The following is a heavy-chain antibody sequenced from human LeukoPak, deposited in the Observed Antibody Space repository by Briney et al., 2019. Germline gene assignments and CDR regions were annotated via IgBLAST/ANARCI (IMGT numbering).Heavy chain of an antibody. CDR1: GFTVSSNY. CDR2: IYSGGTT. J-gene: IGHJ5*02. D-gene: IGHD2-8*01. V-gene: IGHV3-66*01. Sequence: PGGSLRLSCAASGFTVSSNYMSWVRQAPGKGLERVSVIYSGGTTHYGDSVKGRFTISRDNSKNTLYLQMDSLRVEDTAVYYCARGLMWGFDPWGQGTLVTVSS. CDR3: ARGLMWGFDP.